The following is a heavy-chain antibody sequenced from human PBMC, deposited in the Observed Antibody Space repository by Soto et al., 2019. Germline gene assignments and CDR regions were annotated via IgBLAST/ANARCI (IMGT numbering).Heavy chain of an antibody. V-gene: IGHV1-8*02. CDR1: GYDFTAYD. J-gene: IGHJ6*02. D-gene: IGHD6-13*01. Sequence: ASVKVSCKASGYDFTAYDINWVRQASGQGLEWMGWMNPINGAAGSARRFQGRVSMTRNTATGTAYLELTSLRSDDTAVYYCGRGPSPRAPAGGTPYYYAMDVRGQGTTVTVSS. CDR3: GRGPSPRAPAGGTPYYYAMDV. CDR2: MNPINGAA.